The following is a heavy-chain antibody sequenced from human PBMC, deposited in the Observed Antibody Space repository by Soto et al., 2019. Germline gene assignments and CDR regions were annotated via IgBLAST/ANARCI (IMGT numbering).Heavy chain of an antibody. CDR1: GFTFSSYG. J-gene: IGHJ5*02. Sequence: GGSLRLSCAASGFTFSSYGMHWVRQAPGKGLEWVAVIWYDGSNKYYADSVKGRFTISRDNSKNTLYLQMNSLRAEDTAVYYCARVQAARLPVLYNWFDTWGQGTLVTVSS. V-gene: IGHV3-33*01. CDR3: ARVQAARLPVLYNWFDT. CDR2: IWYDGSNK. D-gene: IGHD2-15*01.